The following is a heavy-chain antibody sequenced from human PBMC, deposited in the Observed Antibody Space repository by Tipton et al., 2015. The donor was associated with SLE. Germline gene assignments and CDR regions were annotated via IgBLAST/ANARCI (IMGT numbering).Heavy chain of an antibody. CDR2: INHSGST. CDR1: GGSFSDYY. Sequence: LRLSCAVYGGSFSDYYWSWIRQPPGKGLEWIGEINHSGSTNYNPSLKSRVTISVDTSKKQFSLKLSSVTAADTAVYYCATTSRGDWFDPWGQGTLVTASS. D-gene: IGHD3-16*01. V-gene: IGHV4-34*01. J-gene: IGHJ5*02. CDR3: ATTSRGDWFDP.